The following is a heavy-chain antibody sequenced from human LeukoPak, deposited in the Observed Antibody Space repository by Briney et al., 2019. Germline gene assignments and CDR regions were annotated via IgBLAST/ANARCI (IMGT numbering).Heavy chain of an antibody. CDR2: INHSGST. V-gene: IGHV4-34*01. CDR1: GGSFSGYY. CDR3: ARPTAGRGYYYYYMDV. D-gene: IGHD2-21*02. Sequence: PSETLSLTCAVYGGSFSGYYGSWIRQPPGKGLAWIGEINHSGSTNYNPSLKSRVTISVDTSKNQFSLKLSSVTAADTAVYYCARPTAGRGYYYYYMDVWGKGTTVTVSS. J-gene: IGHJ6*03.